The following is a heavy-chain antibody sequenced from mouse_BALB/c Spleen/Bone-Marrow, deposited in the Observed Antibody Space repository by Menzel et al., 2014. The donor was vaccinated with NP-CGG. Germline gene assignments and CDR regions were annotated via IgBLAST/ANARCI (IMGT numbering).Heavy chain of an antibody. V-gene: IGHV1S81*02. Sequence: VKLVESGAELVKPGASVKLSCKASGYTLTSYWMHWVKQRPGQGLEWIGEINPSNGRSNYSEKFKSKATLTVDKSSSRTYMQLSSLTSEDSGVYSYARYNAYDWYCEVWGTGTTVTGYS. CDR1: GYTLTSYW. CDR3: ARYNAYDWYCEV. D-gene: IGHD2-2*01. CDR2: INPSNGRS. J-gene: IGHJ1*03.